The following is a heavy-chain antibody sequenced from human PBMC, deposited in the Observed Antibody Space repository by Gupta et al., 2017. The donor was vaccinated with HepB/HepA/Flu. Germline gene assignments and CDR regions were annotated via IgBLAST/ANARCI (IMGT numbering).Heavy chain of an antibody. D-gene: IGHD1-26*01. CDR2: ISYDGSNK. V-gene: IGHV3-30*18. CDR3: AKTPYSGSYGGAFDI. Sequence: QVQLVESGGGVVQPGRSLRLSCAASGFTFSSYGMHWVRQAPGKGLEWVAVISYDGSNKYYADSVKGRFTISRDNSKNTLYLQMNSLRAEDTAVYYCAKTPYSGSYGGAFDIWGQGTMVTVSS. J-gene: IGHJ3*02. CDR1: GFTFSSYG.